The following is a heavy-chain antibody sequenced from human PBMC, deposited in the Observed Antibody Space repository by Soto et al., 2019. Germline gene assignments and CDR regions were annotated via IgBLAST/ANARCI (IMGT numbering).Heavy chain of an antibody. J-gene: IGHJ4*02. CDR3: ATTPLYCSGGSCQDY. V-gene: IGHV3-9*01. CDR2: ISWNSGSI. CDR1: GFTFDDYA. Sequence: EVQLVESGGGLVQPGRSLRLSCAASGFTFDDYAMHWVRQAPGKGLEWVSGISWNSGSIGYADSVKALFTISRDNADNSLYLQMNSLRAEDTALYYCATTPLYCSGGSCQDYWGQGTLVTVSS. D-gene: IGHD2-15*01.